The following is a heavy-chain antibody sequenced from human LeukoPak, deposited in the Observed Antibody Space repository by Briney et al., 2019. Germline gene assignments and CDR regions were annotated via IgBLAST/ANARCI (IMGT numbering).Heavy chain of an antibody. V-gene: IGHV4-38-2*02. J-gene: IGHJ4*02. Sequence: SETLSLTCTVSGYSITNAYYWGWIRQPPGKVLEWIGSIYHSGSTYYNPSLKSRVTISVDTSKNQFSLKLSSVTAADTAVYYCARVATAGTYYFDYWGQGTLVTVSS. CDR2: IYHSGST. D-gene: IGHD6-13*01. CDR3: ARVATAGTYYFDY. CDR1: GYSITNAYY.